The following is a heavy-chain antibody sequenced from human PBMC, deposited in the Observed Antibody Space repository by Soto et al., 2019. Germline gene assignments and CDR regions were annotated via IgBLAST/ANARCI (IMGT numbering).Heavy chain of an antibody. Sequence: XSVKVSCKASVYSLTYYHIHWVRQAPGQGLEWLGRINPKSGGTSTAQKFQGWVTMTTDTSISTASMELTRLTSDDTAIYYCARGDSTDCSNGVCSFFYNHDMDVWGQGTTVTVSS. CDR1: VYSLTYYH. D-gene: IGHD2-8*01. J-gene: IGHJ6*02. CDR3: ARGDSTDCSNGVCSFFYNHDMDV. CDR2: INPKSGGT. V-gene: IGHV1-2*04.